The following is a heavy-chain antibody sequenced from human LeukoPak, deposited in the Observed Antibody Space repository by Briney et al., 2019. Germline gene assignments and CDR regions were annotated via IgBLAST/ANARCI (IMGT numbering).Heavy chain of an antibody. CDR1: GGSISSGDYY. CDR3: ARDRPDIVVVPAAIGGLFGYYGMDV. J-gene: IGHJ6*02. CDR2: IYYSGST. Sequence: PSETLSLTCTVSGGSISSGDYYWSWIRQPPGQGLEWIGYIYYSGSTYYNPSLKSRVTISVDTSKNQFSLKLSSVTAADTAVYYCARDRPDIVVVPAAIGGLFGYYGMDVWGQGTTVTVSS. V-gene: IGHV4-30-4*01. D-gene: IGHD2-2*01.